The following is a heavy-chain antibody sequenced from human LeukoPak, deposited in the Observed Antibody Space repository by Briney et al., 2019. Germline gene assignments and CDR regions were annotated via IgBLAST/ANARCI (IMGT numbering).Heavy chain of an antibody. Sequence: SETLSLTCAVYGGSFSGYYWSWIRQPPGKGLEWIGEINHSGSTNYNPSLKSRVTISVDTSKNQFSLKLSSVTATDTAVYYCARRSVFFWRVLAPPGAFDIWGQGTMVTVSS. V-gene: IGHV4-34*01. CDR3: ARRSVFFWRVLAPPGAFDI. J-gene: IGHJ3*02. D-gene: IGHD3-3*01. CDR2: INHSGST. CDR1: GGSFSGYY.